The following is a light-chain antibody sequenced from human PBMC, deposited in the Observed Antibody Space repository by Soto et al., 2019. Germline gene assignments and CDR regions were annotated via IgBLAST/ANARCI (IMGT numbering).Light chain of an antibody. V-gene: IGLV4-60*02. CDR2: LEGSGSY. Sequence: QPVLTQSSSASASLGSSVKLTCTLSSGHSSYIIAWHQQQPGKAPRYLMKLEGSGSYNKGSGVPDRFSGSSSGADRYLTISNLQFEDDADYYCETWGPVVFGGGTKVTVL. CDR3: ETWGPVV. J-gene: IGLJ2*01. CDR1: SGHSSYI.